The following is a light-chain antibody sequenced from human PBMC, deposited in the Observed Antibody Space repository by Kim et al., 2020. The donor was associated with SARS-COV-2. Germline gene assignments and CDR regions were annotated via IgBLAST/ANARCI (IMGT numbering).Light chain of an antibody. J-gene: IGLJ3*02. CDR1: NIGSKS. Sequence: SYELTQPPSVSVAPGKTARITCGGNNIGSKSVHWYQQKPGQAPVLVIYYDSDRPSGIPERFSGSNSGNTATLTISRVEAGDEAHYYCQVWDSSSDHHWVFGGGTQLTVL. CDR2: YDS. V-gene: IGLV3-21*04. CDR3: QVWDSSSDHHWV.